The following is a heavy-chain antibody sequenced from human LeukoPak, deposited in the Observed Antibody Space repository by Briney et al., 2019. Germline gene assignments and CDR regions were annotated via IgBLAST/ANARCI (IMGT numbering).Heavy chain of an antibody. CDR1: GFTFSTYS. J-gene: IGHJ4*02. D-gene: IGHD1-14*01. V-gene: IGHV3-21*04. CDR2: ISSSGTYI. CDR3: ATERSRNFEH. Sequence: GGSLRLSCAASGFTFSTYSLNWVRQAPGKGLEWVSSISSSGTYIYYADSMKGRFTISRDTSTNSLSLQMNSLRTEDTALYYCATERSRNFEHWGQGTLVTVSS.